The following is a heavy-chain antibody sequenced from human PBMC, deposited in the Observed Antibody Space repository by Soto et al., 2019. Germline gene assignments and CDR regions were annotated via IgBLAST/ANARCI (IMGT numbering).Heavy chain of an antibody. V-gene: IGHV5-51*01. CDR2: IYPGDSDT. CDR3: VRKLDGATADY. CDR1: GYSFTSYW. D-gene: IGHD1-26*01. J-gene: IGHJ4*02. Sequence: GESLKISCKGSGYSFTSYWIGWVRQMPGKGLEWMGIIYPGDSDTRYSPSFQGQVTISADKSISTAFLQWNSLKASDTAMYYCVRKLDGATADYWGQGTLVTVSS.